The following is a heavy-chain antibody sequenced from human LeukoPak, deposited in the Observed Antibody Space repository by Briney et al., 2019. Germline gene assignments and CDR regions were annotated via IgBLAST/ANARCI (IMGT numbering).Heavy chain of an antibody. J-gene: IGHJ1*01. Sequence: GGSLRLSCAASGFTFSSNTMNWVRQAPGKGLEWVSSISSGSSYIYYADSVKGRFTISRDNAKNSLFLQMNSLRAEDTAVYYCARDRRGVVTAIPAEYLQHWGQGTLVTVSS. D-gene: IGHD2-21*02. V-gene: IGHV3-21*01. CDR1: GFTFSSNT. CDR3: ARDRRGVVTAIPAEYLQH. CDR2: ISSGSSYI.